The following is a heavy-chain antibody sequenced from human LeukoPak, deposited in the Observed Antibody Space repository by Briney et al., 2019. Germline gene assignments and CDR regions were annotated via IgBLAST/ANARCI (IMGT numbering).Heavy chain of an antibody. CDR3: ARRWKMIVAALSAFDI. J-gene: IGHJ3*02. V-gene: IGHV3-69-1*01. D-gene: IGHD3-22*01. Sequence: GGSLRLSCAASGFTFTDYYMTWIRQAPGKGLEWVSYVSGRGSIKYADSVKGRFTISRDNSKNTVYLQMNSLGGDDTAVYYCARRWKMIVAALSAFDIWGQGTMVTVSS. CDR2: VSGRGSI. CDR1: GFTFTDYY.